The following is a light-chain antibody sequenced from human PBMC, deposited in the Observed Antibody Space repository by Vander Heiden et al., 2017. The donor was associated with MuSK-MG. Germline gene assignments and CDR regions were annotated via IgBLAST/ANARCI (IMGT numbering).Light chain of an antibody. CDR2: DAS. Sequence: EIVFTQSPGTLSLSPGDRATLSGEASQSVNAFLHRYQHRPGLAPRLLIYDASKMATGIPVRFSGSGSGIYFTLTISSLEPEDFAVYCCQRCSNWPPFRFGQGTRMETK. CDR1: QSVNAF. J-gene: IGKJ5*01. V-gene: IGKV3-11*01. CDR3: QRCSNWPPFR.